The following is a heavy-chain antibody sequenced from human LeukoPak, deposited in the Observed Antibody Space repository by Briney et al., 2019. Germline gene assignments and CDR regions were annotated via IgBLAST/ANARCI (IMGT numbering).Heavy chain of an antibody. CDR2: ISWNSGSI. D-gene: IGHD3-9*01. Sequence: GGSLRLSCAASGFTFDDYAMHWVRQAPGKGLEWVSGISWNSGSIGYADSVKGRFTISRDNAKNSLYLQMNSLRAEDTALYYCAKDWGYDIGTMDVWGKGTTVTVSS. V-gene: IGHV3-9*01. J-gene: IGHJ6*03. CDR3: AKDWGYDIGTMDV. CDR1: GFTFDDYA.